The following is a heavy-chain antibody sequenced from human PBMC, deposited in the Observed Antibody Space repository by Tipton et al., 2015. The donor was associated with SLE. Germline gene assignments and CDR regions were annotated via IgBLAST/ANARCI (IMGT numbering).Heavy chain of an antibody. Sequence: TLSLTCTVSGDTISDHYWSWIRQPPGKGLEWIGYISYSGSTNYNPSLKSRVIISADTSKSRFSLKVTSVTAADTAVYYCARAPSFMVRRFTVYHFDSWGQGTRVTVSS. V-gene: IGHV4-59*08. J-gene: IGHJ4*02. CDR1: GDTISDHY. D-gene: IGHD3-10*01. CDR3: ARAPSFMVRRFTVYHFDS. CDR2: ISYSGST.